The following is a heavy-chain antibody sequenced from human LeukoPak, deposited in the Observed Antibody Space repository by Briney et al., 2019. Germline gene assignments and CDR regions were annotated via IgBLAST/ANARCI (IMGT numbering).Heavy chain of an antibody. Sequence: SETLSLTCTVSGGSISSGSYYWSWIRQPAGKGLEWIGRIYTSGSTNYNPSLKSRVTISVDTSKNQFSLKLSSVTAADTAVYYCARAGYSGSLWVWGQGTMVTVSS. CDR2: IYTSGST. CDR3: ARAGYSGSLWV. J-gene: IGHJ3*01. V-gene: IGHV4-61*02. D-gene: IGHD1-26*01. CDR1: GGSISSGSYY.